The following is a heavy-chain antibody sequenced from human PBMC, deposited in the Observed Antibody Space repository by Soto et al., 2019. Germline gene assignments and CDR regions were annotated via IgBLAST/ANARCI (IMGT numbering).Heavy chain of an antibody. D-gene: IGHD2-2*01. V-gene: IGHV4-39*01. CDR3: ARHSCSSTSCYVADGYYFDY. CDR2: IYYSGST. Sequence: SETLSLTCTVSGGSISSSSYYWGWIRQPPGKGLEWIGSIYYSGSTYYNPSLKSRVTISVDTSKNQFSLKLSSVTAADTAVYYCARHSCSSTSCYVADGYYFDYWGQGTLVTVSS. J-gene: IGHJ4*02. CDR1: GGSISSSSYY.